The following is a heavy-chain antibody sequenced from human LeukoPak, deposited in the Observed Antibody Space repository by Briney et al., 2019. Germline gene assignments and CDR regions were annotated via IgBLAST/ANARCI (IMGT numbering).Heavy chain of an antibody. J-gene: IGHJ4*02. D-gene: IGHD1-26*01. CDR2: ITDSGIRT. V-gene: IGHV3-23*01. Sequence: PGRSLRLSCAASGFIFNSYAMAWVRQGPEKGLEWVSSITDSGIRTYYADSVKGRFTISRDNSKNTLFLQMNSLRAEDTAVYYCAKGSRGSYDYWGQGTLVTVSS. CDR3: AKGSRGSYDY. CDR1: GFIFNSYA.